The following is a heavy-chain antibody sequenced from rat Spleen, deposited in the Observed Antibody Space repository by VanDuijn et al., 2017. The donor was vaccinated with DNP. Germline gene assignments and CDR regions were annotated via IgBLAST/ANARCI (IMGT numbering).Heavy chain of an antibody. CDR1: GFTFSSYV. V-gene: IGHV5-43*01. Sequence: EVQLVESGGGLVQPGSSLKVSCVASGFTFSSYVMHWFRQAPENGIEWLAYINTDSSDTHYAETVKGRFTISRDNAKNTVDMQLSSLRSEDTAIYFCAGETGSSRYFDFWGPGTMVTVSS. J-gene: IGHJ1*01. CDR3: AGETGSSRYFDF. D-gene: IGHD5-1*01. CDR2: INTDSSDT.